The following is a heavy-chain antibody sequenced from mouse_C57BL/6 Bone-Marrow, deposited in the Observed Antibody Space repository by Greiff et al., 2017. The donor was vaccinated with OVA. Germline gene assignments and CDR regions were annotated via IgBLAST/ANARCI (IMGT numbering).Heavy chain of an antibody. CDR2: SRNKANDYTT. Sequence: EVKLVESGGGLVQSGRSLRLSCATSGFTFSDFYMEWVRQAPGKGLEWIAASRNKANDYTTEYSASVKGRFIVYRDTSQSVLYLQMNALRAEDTAIYYCARDNWDRRFDVWGTGTTVTVSS. V-gene: IGHV7-1*01. J-gene: IGHJ1*03. CDR3: ARDNWDRRFDV. D-gene: IGHD4-1*01. CDR1: GFTFSDFY.